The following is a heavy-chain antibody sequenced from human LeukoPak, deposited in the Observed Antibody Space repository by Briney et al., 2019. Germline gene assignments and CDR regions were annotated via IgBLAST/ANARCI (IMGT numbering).Heavy chain of an antibody. Sequence: ASVKVSCKASGYTFTSYDINWVRQAPGQGLEWMGGIIPIFGTANYAQKFQGRVTITADESTSTAYMELSSLRSEDTAVYYCARVQSYAFDIWGQGTMVTVSS. CDR3: ARVQSYAFDI. V-gene: IGHV1-69*13. J-gene: IGHJ3*02. CDR1: GYTFTSYD. D-gene: IGHD5-24*01. CDR2: IIPIFGTA.